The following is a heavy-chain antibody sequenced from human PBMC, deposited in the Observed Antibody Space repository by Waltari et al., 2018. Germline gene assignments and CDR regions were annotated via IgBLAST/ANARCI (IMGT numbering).Heavy chain of an antibody. D-gene: IGHD2-15*01. CDR1: GFTFSRFG. CDR2: RWQDGSNE. J-gene: IGHJ4*02. V-gene: IGHV3-33*01. Sequence: QVQLVESGGGVVQPGRSLRLSCAASGFTFSRFGMHWVRQAPGKGREWVAVRWQDGSNEYYVDSVKGRFTISRDNSKNTLYLQMNSLRAEDSAVYYCASQSTTLFDYWGQGTLVTVSS. CDR3: ASQSTTLFDY.